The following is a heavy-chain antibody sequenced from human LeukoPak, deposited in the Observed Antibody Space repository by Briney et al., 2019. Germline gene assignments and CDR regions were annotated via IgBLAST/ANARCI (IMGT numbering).Heavy chain of an antibody. Sequence: GGSLRLSCAASGFTFRAYAMHWVRQAPGKGLEWLAVISNDGTIQYYADSVKGRFTISRDNSRNIMNLQTDSLRPEDTALYYCARAMVRGVTPYWGQGTLVTVSS. V-gene: IGHV3-30*04. CDR2: ISNDGTIQ. CDR1: GFTFRAYA. CDR3: ARAMVRGVTPY. J-gene: IGHJ4*02. D-gene: IGHD3-10*01.